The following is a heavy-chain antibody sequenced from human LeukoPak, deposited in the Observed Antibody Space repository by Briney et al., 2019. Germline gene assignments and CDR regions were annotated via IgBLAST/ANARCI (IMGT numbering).Heavy chain of an antibody. D-gene: IGHD5-12*01. CDR1: GFTFSSYW. CDR2: IKDGGTPT. J-gene: IGHJ4*02. Sequence: GSLRLSCTASGFTFSSYWRHWVRQVPGKGLVWVSRIKDGGTPTDYAESVKGRFTISRDDAKNTLYLQMNSLRVEDTAIYYCTTIRPGYWGEGTLVTVSP. V-gene: IGHV3-74*01. CDR3: TTIRPGY.